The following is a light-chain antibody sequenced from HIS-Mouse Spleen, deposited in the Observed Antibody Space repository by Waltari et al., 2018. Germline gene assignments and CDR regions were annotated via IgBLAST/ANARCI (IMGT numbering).Light chain of an antibody. CDR2: DTS. CDR3: LLSYSGARV. Sequence: QAVVTQVPSLTVSPGWTVTPTCGSSTGAVTSGHYPYWFQQNPGQAPRTLIYDTSNKHSWTPARFSGYLLGGKSALTLSGAQPEDEAEYYCLLSYSGARVFGGGTKLTVL. V-gene: IGLV7-46*01. CDR1: TGAVTSGHY. J-gene: IGLJ3*02.